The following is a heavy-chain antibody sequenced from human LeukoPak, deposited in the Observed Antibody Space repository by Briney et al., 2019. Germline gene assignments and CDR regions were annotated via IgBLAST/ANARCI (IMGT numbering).Heavy chain of an antibody. CDR1: GFTVSSNY. V-gene: IGHV3-53*01. Sequence: TGGSLRLSCAASGFTVSSNYMSWVRQAPGQGLEWVSVIYSGGSTYYADSVKGRFTISRDNSKNTLYLQMNSLRAEDTAVYYCAREDYRGDYYSIFDYWGQGTLVTVSS. D-gene: IGHD4-17*01. CDR3: AREDYRGDYYSIFDY. CDR2: IYSGGST. J-gene: IGHJ4*02.